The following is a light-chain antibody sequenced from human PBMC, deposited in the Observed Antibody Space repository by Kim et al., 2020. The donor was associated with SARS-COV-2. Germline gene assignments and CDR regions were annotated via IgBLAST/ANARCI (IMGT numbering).Light chain of an antibody. CDR3: LAWDSSLSAYV. V-gene: IGLV10-54*01. CDR2: RNN. J-gene: IGLJ1*01. CDR1: NNNVGNEG. Sequence: QTATLTCTGNNNNVGNEGAAWLQQHQGHPPKLLSFRNNNRPSGISERLSASRSGNTASLTITGLQPEDEADYYCLAWDSSLSAYVFGTGIKVTVL.